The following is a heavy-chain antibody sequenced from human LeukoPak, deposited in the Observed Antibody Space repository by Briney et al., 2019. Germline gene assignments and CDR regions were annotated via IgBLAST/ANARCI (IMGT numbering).Heavy chain of an antibody. V-gene: IGHV4-59*11. CDR2: IYYSGST. CDR1: GGSIGSHY. J-gene: IGHJ6*03. D-gene: IGHD2-21*01. Sequence: PSETLSLTCTVSGGSIGSHYWSWIRQPPGKGLEWFGYIYYSGSTNYNPSLKSRVTISVDTSKNQFSLKLSSVTAADTAVYYCAGAHILRFYYYMDVWGKGTTVTVSS. CDR3: AGAHILRFYYYMDV.